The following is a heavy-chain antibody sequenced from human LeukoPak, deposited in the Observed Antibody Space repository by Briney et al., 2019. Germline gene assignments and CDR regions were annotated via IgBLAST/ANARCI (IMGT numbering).Heavy chain of an antibody. CDR1: GYSISSGYY. D-gene: IGHD1-14*01. J-gene: IGHJ6*03. CDR2: VYHTGNT. Sequence: SETLSLTCAVSGYSISSGYYWGWIRQPPGKGLEWVGSVYHTGNTYYNPSLKSRVTISVDTSKNQFSLKLSSVTAADTAVYYCARVGGSITGRNYYYYMDVWGKGTTVTVSS. V-gene: IGHV4-38-2*01. CDR3: ARVGGSITGRNYYYYMDV.